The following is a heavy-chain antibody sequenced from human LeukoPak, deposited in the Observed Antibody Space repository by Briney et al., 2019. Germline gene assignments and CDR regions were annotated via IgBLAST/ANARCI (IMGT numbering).Heavy chain of an antibody. Sequence: GGSLRLSCAASGFTFSSYGMHWVRQAPGKGLEWVAFIRYDGNSEFYVDSVKGRFTISRDNSKNTLYLQMNSLRAEDTAVYYCAKGGDGYNYGSYFDYWGQGTLVTVSS. CDR1: GFTFSSYG. J-gene: IGHJ4*02. D-gene: IGHD5-24*01. CDR3: AKGGDGYNYGSYFDY. CDR2: IRYDGNSE. V-gene: IGHV3-30*02.